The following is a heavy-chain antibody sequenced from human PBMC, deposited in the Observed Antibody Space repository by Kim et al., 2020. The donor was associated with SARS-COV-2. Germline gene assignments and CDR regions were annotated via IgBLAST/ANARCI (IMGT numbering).Heavy chain of an antibody. J-gene: IGHJ4*02. V-gene: IGHV4-39*01. CDR3: ARRSRGDGSPGY. Sequence: YSTPSLKSRVIISVDTSRNQFSLKLTSVTAADTAVYYCARRSRGDGSPGYWGQGTLVTVSS. D-gene: IGHD3-16*01.